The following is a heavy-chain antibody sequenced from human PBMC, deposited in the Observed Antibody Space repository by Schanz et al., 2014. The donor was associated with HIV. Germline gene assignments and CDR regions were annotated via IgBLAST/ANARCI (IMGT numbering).Heavy chain of an antibody. J-gene: IGHJ6*02. Sequence: QVQLVESGGGVVQPGRSLRLSCAGSGFSFDTFGMHWVRQAPGKGLEWVAVISYDGRNKYYADSVKGRLTISRDNSKNTLYLQMKSLRREDTAVYFCAKDRNYYDDKYLGKGNYYYYYGMDVWGQGTTVTVSS. CDR3: AKDRNYYDDKYLGKGNYYYYYGMDV. CDR1: GFSFDTFG. CDR2: ISYDGRNK. V-gene: IGHV3-30*18. D-gene: IGHD3-22*01.